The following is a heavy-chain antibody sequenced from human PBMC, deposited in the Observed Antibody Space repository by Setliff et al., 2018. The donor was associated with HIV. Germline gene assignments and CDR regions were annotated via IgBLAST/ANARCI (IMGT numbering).Heavy chain of an antibody. Sequence: PGGSLRLSCVASGFTFSSNWLSWVRQAPGKGLEWVANIKQDGSEKYYVDSVKGRFTISRDNAKNSLYLQVNNLRAEDTAVYYCARGPSSTHWSPGYFQHWGQGTPVTVSS. CDR2: IKQDGSEK. D-gene: IGHD2-8*02. CDR3: ARGPSSTHWSPGYFQH. V-gene: IGHV3-7*03. CDR1: GFTFSSNW. J-gene: IGHJ1*01.